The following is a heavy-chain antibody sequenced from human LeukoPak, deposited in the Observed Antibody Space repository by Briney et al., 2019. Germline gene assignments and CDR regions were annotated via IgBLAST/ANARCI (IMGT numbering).Heavy chain of an antibody. CDR1: GGSFSGYY. Sequence: PSETLSLTCAVYGGSFSGYYWSWIRQPPGKGLEWIGEINHSGSTNYNPSLKSRVTISVDTSKNQFSLKLSSVTAADTAVYYCASLNDSLPGWGQGTLVTVSS. J-gene: IGHJ4*02. D-gene: IGHD1-1*01. CDR3: ASLNDSLPG. V-gene: IGHV4-34*01. CDR2: INHSGST.